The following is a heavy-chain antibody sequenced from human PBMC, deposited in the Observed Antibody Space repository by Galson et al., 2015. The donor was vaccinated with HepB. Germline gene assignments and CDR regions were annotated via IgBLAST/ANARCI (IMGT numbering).Heavy chain of an antibody. J-gene: IGHJ4*02. V-gene: IGHV1-8*01. CDR3: ARVYGDADY. Sequence: SVKVSCKASGYTFTNCDINWVRQAAGQGLEWMGWMNPKSGNTGSAQKFQGRVTMTRDTSISTAYIELSNLRFEDTAVYYCARVYGDADYWGQGTLVTVSS. CDR1: GYTFTNCD. CDR2: MNPKSGNT. D-gene: IGHD4-17*01.